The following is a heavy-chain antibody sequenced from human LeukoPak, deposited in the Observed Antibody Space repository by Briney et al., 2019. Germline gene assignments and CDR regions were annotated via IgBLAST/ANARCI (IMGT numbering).Heavy chain of an antibody. CDR3: ARGKWELPFDY. CDR1: GFTFSSYA. CDR2: ISYDGSNK. J-gene: IGHJ4*02. Sequence: GRSLRLSCAASGFTFSSYAMHWVRQAPGKGLEWVAVISYDGSNKYYADSVKGRFTISRDNSKNTLYLQMNSLRAEDTAVYYCARGKWELPFDYWGQGTWSPSPQ. D-gene: IGHD1-26*01. V-gene: IGHV3-30-3*01.